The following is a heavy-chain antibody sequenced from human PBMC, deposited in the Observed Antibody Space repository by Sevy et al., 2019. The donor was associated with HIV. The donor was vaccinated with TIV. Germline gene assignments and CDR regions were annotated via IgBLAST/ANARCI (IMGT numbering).Heavy chain of an antibody. D-gene: IGHD2-8*01. CDR1: GFIFSSYA. J-gene: IGHJ4*02. V-gene: IGHV3-30*04. CDR2: ILSDGDNK. CDR3: ARVRVGRYCSNGVCYSYFDY. Sequence: GGSLRLSCAASGFIFSSYAMHWVRQAPGKGLEWVAVILSDGDNKYNADSVKGRFTISRENSENRLYLQMNSLKPEDTAVYYCARVRVGRYCSNGVCYSYFDYWGQGTLVTVSS.